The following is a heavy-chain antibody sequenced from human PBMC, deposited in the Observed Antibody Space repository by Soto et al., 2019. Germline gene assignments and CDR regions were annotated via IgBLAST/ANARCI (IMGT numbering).Heavy chain of an antibody. Sequence: ASVKVSCKVSGYTLTELSMHWVRQAPGKGLEWMGGFDPEDGETIYAQKFQGRVTMTEDTSTDTAYMELSSLRSEDTAVYYCATEGDFWSGLKYYFDYWGQGTLVTVSS. J-gene: IGHJ4*02. V-gene: IGHV1-24*01. CDR3: ATEGDFWSGLKYYFDY. CDR1: GYTLTELS. D-gene: IGHD3-3*01. CDR2: FDPEDGET.